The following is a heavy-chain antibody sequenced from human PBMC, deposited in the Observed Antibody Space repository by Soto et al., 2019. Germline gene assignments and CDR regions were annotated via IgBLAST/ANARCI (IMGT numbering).Heavy chain of an antibody. D-gene: IGHD6-6*01. V-gene: IGHV3-23*01. CDR3: AKLISVAAPVGLFYFYMDA. Sequence: GGSLRLSCAASGFTFRRSGMTWVRQAPGKGLEWVSGISESGNSASYAESVKGRLTGSRDNSKETLYLQMDSLRGDDTALYYCAKLISVAAPVGLFYFYMDAWGKGTTVTVSS. CDR2: ISESGNSA. CDR1: GFTFRRSG. J-gene: IGHJ6*03.